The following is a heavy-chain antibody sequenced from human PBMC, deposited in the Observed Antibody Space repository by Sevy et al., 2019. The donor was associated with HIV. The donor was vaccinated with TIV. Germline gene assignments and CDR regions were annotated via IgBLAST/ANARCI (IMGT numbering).Heavy chain of an antibody. CDR2: IRNDGSTK. Sequence: GSLRLSCAASGFTFKSYGMHWVRQAPGKGLEWVTFIRNDGSTKYYADSVRGRFTASRDNSKNTLYLHMNSLRPEDTAVYYCVKGPHPAVTTSYALDVGGQGTTVTVSS. CDR1: GFTFKSYG. V-gene: IGHV3-30*02. CDR3: VKGPHPAVTTSYALDV. D-gene: IGHD4-17*01. J-gene: IGHJ6*02.